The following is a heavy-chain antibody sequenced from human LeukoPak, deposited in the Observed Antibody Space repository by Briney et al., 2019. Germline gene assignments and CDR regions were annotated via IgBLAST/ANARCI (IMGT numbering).Heavy chain of an antibody. D-gene: IGHD4-17*01. CDR3: ARSDYGDFKEFDY. CDR1: GGTFSSYA. Sequence: SVKVSCKASGGTFSSYAISWVRQAPGQGLEWMRRIIPIFGTANYAQKFQGRVTITTDESTSTAYMELSSLRSEDTAVYYCARSDYGDFKEFDYWGQGTLVTVSS. J-gene: IGHJ4*02. V-gene: IGHV1-69*05. CDR2: IIPIFGTA.